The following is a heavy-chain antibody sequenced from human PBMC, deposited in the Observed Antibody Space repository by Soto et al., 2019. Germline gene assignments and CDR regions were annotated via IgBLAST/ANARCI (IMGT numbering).Heavy chain of an antibody. CDR3: ARDHINGWKFDY. CDR2: IKQDGSEN. Sequence: EVQLVESGGGLVQPGGSLRLSCAASGFTFSNYWMSWVRQAPGKGPVWVANIKQDGSENYYVDSVKGRFTTSRDNTKNSFYLQTNSLRAEDTVVYYCARDHINGWKFDYWGRGTGVTVSS. V-gene: IGHV3-7*01. J-gene: IGHJ4*02. D-gene: IGHD6-19*01. CDR1: GFTFSNYW.